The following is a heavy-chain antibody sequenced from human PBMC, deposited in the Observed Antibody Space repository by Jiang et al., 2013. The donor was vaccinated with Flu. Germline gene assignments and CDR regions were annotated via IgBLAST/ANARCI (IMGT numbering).Heavy chain of an antibody. J-gene: IGHJ4*02. Sequence: VQLLESGGGLVQPGGSLRLSCAASGFTVSSNYMSWVRQAPGKGLEWVSLIYSGGSTYYADSVKGRFTISRDNSKNTLYLQMNSLRAEDTAVYYCARDAYYYDSSGRKSYYFDYWGQGTLV. CDR3: ARDAYYYDSSGRKSYYFDY. D-gene: IGHD3-22*01. V-gene: IGHV3-66*01. CDR2: IYSGGST. CDR1: GFTVSSNY.